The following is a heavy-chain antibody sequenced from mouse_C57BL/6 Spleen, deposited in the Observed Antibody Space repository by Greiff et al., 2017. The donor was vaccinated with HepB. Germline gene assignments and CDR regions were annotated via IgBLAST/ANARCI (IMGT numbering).Heavy chain of an antibody. CDR1: GYSITSGYY. V-gene: IGHV3-6*01. CDR3: ASESSGYGAWFAY. J-gene: IGHJ3*01. CDR2: ISYDGSN. Sequence: EVQVVESGPGLVKPSQSLSLTCSVTGYSITSGYYWNWIRQFPGNKLEWMGYISYDGSNNYNPSLKNRISITRDTSKNQFFLKLNSVTTEDTATYYCASESSGYGAWFAYWGQGTLVTVSA. D-gene: IGHD3-2*02.